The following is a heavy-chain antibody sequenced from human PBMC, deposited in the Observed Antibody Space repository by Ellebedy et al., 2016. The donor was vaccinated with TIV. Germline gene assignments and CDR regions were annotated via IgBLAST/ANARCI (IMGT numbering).Heavy chain of an antibody. CDR1: GYTFTSYY. Sequence: ASVKVSCKASGYTFTSYYMYWVRQAPGQGLEWMGIINPSAGSTNSAQKFQGRVTMTRDTSTSTVYMELSSLRSEDTAVYYCARGDKYYYDSSSYYYTYWGQGTLATVSS. D-gene: IGHD3-22*01. J-gene: IGHJ4*02. V-gene: IGHV1-46*01. CDR2: INPSAGST. CDR3: ARGDKYYYDSSSYYYTY.